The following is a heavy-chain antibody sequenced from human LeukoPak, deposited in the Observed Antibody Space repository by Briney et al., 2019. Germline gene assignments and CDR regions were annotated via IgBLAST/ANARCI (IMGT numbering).Heavy chain of an antibody. D-gene: IGHD6-6*01. J-gene: IGHJ4*02. CDR1: GFTFSSYA. V-gene: IGHV3-23*01. Sequence: PGGSLRLSCAASGFTFSSYAMSWVRQAPGKGLEWVSAISGSGGSTYYADSVKGRFTISRDNSKNTLYLQMNSLRAEDTAVYYCAKDVSYSSSAEGFDYWGQGTLVTVSS. CDR2: ISGSGGST. CDR3: AKDVSYSSSAEGFDY.